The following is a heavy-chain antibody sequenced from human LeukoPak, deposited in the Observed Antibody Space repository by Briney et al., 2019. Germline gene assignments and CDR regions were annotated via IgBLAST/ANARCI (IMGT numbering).Heavy chain of an antibody. CDR3: ARESSVGELLDY. D-gene: IGHD3-10*01. J-gene: IGHJ4*02. CDR2: IYTSGST. CDR1: GGSISSGSYY. Sequence: PSQTLSLTCTVSGGSISSGSYYWSWIRQPAGKGLEWIGRIYTSGSTNYNPSLKSRVTISVDTSKNQFSLKLSSVTAADTAVYYCARESSVGELLDYWGQGTLVTVSS. V-gene: IGHV4-61*02.